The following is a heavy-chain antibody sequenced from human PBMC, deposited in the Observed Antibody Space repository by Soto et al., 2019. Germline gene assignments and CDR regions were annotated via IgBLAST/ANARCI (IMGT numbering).Heavy chain of an antibody. V-gene: IGHV4-61*01. J-gene: IGHJ4*02. Sequence: SETLSLTCTVSGGSVSSGTYYWSWIRQPPGKGLEWIGYIYYSGSTNYNPSLKSRVTISVDTSKNQFSLKLSSVTAADTAVYYCARVLYDFWSGYYFDDWGQGTLVTVSS. CDR1: GGSVSSGTYY. D-gene: IGHD3-3*01. CDR2: IYYSGST. CDR3: ARVLYDFWSGYYFDD.